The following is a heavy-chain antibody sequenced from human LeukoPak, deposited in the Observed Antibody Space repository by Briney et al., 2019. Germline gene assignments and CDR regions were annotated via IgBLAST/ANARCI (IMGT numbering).Heavy chain of an antibody. J-gene: IGHJ4*02. CDR3: AREHKYSSSWYPAY. Sequence: ASVKVSCKASGYIFTTYPIHWVRQAPGQRLEWMGRMNADNGGTIYSQKFQGRVTITRDTSASTAYVELSSLTSEDTAVYYCAREHKYSSSWYPAYWGQGTLVTVSS. V-gene: IGHV1-3*01. CDR1: GYIFTTYP. CDR2: MNADNGGT. D-gene: IGHD6-13*01.